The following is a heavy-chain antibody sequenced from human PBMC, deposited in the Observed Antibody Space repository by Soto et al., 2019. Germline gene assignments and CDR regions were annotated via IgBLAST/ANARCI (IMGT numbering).Heavy chain of an antibody. D-gene: IGHD5-12*01. CDR2: IYDSETT. CDR3: ARDRQSEIVAMLASNGMDV. J-gene: IGHJ6*02. CDR1: GGSINSDDSY. Sequence: SETLSLTCTVSGGSINSDDSYWSWLRQPPGRGLEWIGYIYDSETTYYNPSLKSRVTISVATSKNQFSLKPNSVTAADTAVYYCARDRQSEIVAMLASNGMDVWGQGTTVTVS. V-gene: IGHV4-30-4*01.